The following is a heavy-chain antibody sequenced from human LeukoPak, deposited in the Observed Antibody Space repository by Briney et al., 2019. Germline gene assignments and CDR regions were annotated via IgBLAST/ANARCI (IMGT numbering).Heavy chain of an antibody. Sequence: SETLSLTCTVSGGSISSYYWSWVRQPPGKGLEWVGYIYYGASTNYNPSLKSRVTISVDTSKNQFSLKLNSVTAADTAVYYCARLFSGRYFDYWGPGTLVTVSS. CDR1: GGSISSYY. CDR3: ARLFSGRYFDY. CDR2: IYYGAST. V-gene: IGHV4-59*08. D-gene: IGHD1-26*01. J-gene: IGHJ4*02.